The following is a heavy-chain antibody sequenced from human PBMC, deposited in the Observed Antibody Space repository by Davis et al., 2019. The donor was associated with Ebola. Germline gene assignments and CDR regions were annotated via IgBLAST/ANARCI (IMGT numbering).Heavy chain of an antibody. J-gene: IGHJ4*02. D-gene: IGHD3-22*01. CDR2: IHYSGST. CDR3: ARLEYYDSTGYFDD. CDR1: GGPITTFF. V-gene: IGHV4-59*01. Sequence: PSETLSLTCTVSGGPITTFFWSWIRQPPGKGLEWIGYIHYSGSTNYNPSLKSRVTMSVDMSNNQSSLKLTSVTAADTAVYYCARLEYYDSTGYFDDWGQGTLVIVSS.